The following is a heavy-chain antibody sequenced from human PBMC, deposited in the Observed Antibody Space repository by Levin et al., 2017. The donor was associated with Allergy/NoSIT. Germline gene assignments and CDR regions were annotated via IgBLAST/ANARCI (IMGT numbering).Heavy chain of an antibody. D-gene: IGHD3-10*01. V-gene: IGHV3-30*03. CDR2: ITSDGTNK. CDR1: GLSFSDYG. CDR3: ASRGSFDH. Sequence: GESLKISCSASGLSFSDYGMHWVRQAPDSGLEWVTLITSDGTNKFYADSVKGRFIVSRDNSRNLLYLQLNSLRPEDTAVYYCASRGSFDHWGQGTLVTVSS. J-gene: IGHJ4*02.